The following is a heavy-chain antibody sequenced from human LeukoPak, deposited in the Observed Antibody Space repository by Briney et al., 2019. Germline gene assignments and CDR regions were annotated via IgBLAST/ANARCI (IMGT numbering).Heavy chain of an antibody. Sequence: PGGSLRLSCAASGFTFSSYAMSWVRLAPGKGLEWVSAISGSGGSTYYADSVKGRFTISRDNSKNTLYLQMNSLRAEDTAVYYCAKEGHSSSWYLVTSEYFQHWGQRTLVSVSS. J-gene: IGHJ1*01. D-gene: IGHD6-13*01. CDR1: GFTFSSYA. CDR3: AKEGHSSSWYLVTSEYFQH. CDR2: ISGSGGST. V-gene: IGHV3-23*01.